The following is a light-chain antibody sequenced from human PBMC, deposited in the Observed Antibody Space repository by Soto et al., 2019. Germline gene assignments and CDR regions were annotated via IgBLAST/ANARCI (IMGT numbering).Light chain of an antibody. V-gene: IGLV1-40*01. Sequence: QPVLTQPPSVSGAPGQRVSISCTGSSSNIGAGYDVHWYQQLPGAAPKLLFSDSSNRPSGVPDRFSASKSGTSASLAITGLQAEDEADYYCQSYDSSLGTYVVFGGGTKLTVL. CDR3: QSYDSSLGTYVV. J-gene: IGLJ2*01. CDR2: DSS. CDR1: SSNIGAGYD.